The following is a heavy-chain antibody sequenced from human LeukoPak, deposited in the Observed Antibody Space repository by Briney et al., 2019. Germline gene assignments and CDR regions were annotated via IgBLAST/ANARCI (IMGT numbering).Heavy chain of an antibody. CDR1: GQSFSGYY. CDR3: ARRPRYSGSYYYYYMDV. Sequence: PSETLSLICAVYGQSFSGYYWSWIRQPPGKGLEWIGEINHSGSTNYNPSLKSRVTISVDTSKNQFSLKLSSVTAADTAVYYCARRPRYSGSYYYYYMDVWGKGTTVTVSS. D-gene: IGHD1-26*01. J-gene: IGHJ6*03. CDR2: INHSGST. V-gene: IGHV4-34*01.